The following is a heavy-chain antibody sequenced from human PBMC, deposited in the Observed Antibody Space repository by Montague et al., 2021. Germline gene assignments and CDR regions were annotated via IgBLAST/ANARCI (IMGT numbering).Heavy chain of an antibody. J-gene: IGHJ5*02. Sequence: SETLSLTCTVSGASITSNIYYWSWIRQSPGKGLEWIGSIYYSGNSFYQPSLKSRITMAVDTSKNHFSLRLSSVTAADTAVYYCARVFSGGYVGWFDPWGQGTLVTVSS. CDR2: IYYSGNS. CDR3: ARVFSGGYVGWFDP. D-gene: IGHD6-25*01. CDR1: GASITSNIYY. V-gene: IGHV4-39*02.